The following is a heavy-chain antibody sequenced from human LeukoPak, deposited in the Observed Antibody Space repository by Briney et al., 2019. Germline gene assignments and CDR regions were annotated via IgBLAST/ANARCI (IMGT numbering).Heavy chain of an antibody. V-gene: IGHV7-4-1*02. D-gene: IGHD6-13*01. CDR2: INTNTGNP. Sequence: ASVKVSRKASGYTFTSYAMNWVRQAPGQGLEWMGWINTNTGNPTYAQGFTGRFVFSLDTSVSTAYLQISSLKAEDTAVYYCARDHSSHPADSSSWFHWGQGTLVTVSS. CDR1: GYTFTSYA. CDR3: ARDHSSHPADSSSWFH. J-gene: IGHJ4*02.